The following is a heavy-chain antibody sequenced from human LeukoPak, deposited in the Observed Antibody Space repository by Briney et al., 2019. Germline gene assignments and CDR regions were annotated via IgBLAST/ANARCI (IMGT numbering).Heavy chain of an antibody. V-gene: IGHV3-9*01. CDR1: GFTFDDYA. CDR3: AKDPSSSLAYEPNFDY. CDR2: ISWNSGSI. J-gene: IGHJ4*02. Sequence: SLRLSCAASGFTFDDYAMHWVRQAPGKGLEWVSGISWNSGSIGYADSVKGRFTISRDNAKSSLYLQMNSLRAEDTALYYCAKDPSSSLAYEPNFDYWGQGTLVTVSS. D-gene: IGHD1-14*01.